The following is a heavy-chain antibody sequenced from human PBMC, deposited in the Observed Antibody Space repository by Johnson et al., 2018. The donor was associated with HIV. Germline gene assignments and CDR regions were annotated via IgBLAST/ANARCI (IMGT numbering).Heavy chain of an antibody. CDR3: AREGGSYKDDAFDI. Sequence: VQLVESGGGVVRPGGSLRLSCAASGFTFDDYGMSWVSQAPGKGLEWVSSINWNGGSTGYGDSVKGRFTISRDNAKNSLYLQMNSLRAEDTALYYCAREGGSYKDDAFDIWGQGTVVTVSS. CDR2: INWNGGST. D-gene: IGHD1-26*01. J-gene: IGHJ3*02. CDR1: GFTFDDYG. V-gene: IGHV3-20*04.